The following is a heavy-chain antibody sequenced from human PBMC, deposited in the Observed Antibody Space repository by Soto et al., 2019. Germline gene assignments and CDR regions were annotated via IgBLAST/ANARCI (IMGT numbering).Heavy chain of an antibody. CDR1: GYTFTSYG. CDR2: ISAYNGNT. D-gene: IGHD2-2*01. Sequence: SVKVSCKASGYTFTSYGISWVRQAPVQGLEWMGWISAYNGNTNYAQKLQGRVTMTTDTSTSTAYMELRSLRSDDTAVYYCARWGCSSTSCYGSYYYYGMDVWGQGTTVTVSS. V-gene: IGHV1-18*04. J-gene: IGHJ6*02. CDR3: ARWGCSSTSCYGSYYYYGMDV.